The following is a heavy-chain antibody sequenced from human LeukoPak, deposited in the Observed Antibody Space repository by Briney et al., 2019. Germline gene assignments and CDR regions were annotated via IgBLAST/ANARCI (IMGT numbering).Heavy chain of an antibody. CDR3: ARGVLEWPYYYDSSGLRFPSVTYYFDY. Sequence: PGGSLRLSCAASGFTFSSYGMHWVRQAPGKGLEWVAVISYDGSNKYYADSVKGRFTISRDNSKNTLYLQMNSLRAEDTAVYYCARGVLEWPYYYDSSGLRFPSVTYYFDYWGQGTLVTVSS. V-gene: IGHV3-30*03. CDR1: GFTFSSYG. D-gene: IGHD3-22*01. CDR2: ISYDGSNK. J-gene: IGHJ4*02.